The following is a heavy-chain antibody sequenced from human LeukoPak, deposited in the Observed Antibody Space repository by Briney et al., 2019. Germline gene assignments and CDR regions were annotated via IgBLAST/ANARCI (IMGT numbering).Heavy chain of an antibody. D-gene: IGHD6-19*01. V-gene: IGHV4-59*01. CDR2: MYYSGST. Sequence: PSETLSLTCTVSGGSISSYYWSWVRQPPGKGLEWIGYMYYSGSTNYNPSLKSRVTISVDTSKNQFSLKLSSVTAADTAVYYCARYSSGWYGGFDYWGQGTLVTVSS. CDR3: ARYSSGWYGGFDY. CDR1: GGSISSYY. J-gene: IGHJ4*02.